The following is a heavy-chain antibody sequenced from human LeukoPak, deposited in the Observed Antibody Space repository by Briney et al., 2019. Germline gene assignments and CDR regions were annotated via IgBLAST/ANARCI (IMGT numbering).Heavy chain of an antibody. CDR3: ARDDYGGTGY. CDR2: IKPDGSEK. CDR1: GFTFSNYW. V-gene: IGHV3-7*01. Sequence: GWSLRLSCAASGFTFSNYWMSWVRQAPGKGLEWVANIKPDGSEKYYVDSVKGRFTISRDNAKNSLYLQMNSLRAEDTAVYYCARDDYGGTGYWGQGTLVTVSS. D-gene: IGHD4/OR15-4a*01. J-gene: IGHJ4*02.